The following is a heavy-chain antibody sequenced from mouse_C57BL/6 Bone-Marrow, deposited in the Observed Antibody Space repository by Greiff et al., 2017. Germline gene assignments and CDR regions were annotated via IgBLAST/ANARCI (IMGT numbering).Heavy chain of an antibody. CDR2: IHPNSGST. D-gene: IGHD1-1*01. V-gene: IGHV1-64*01. Sequence: QVQLQQPGAELVKPGASVKLSCKASGYTFTSYWMHWVKQRPGQGLEWIGMIHPNSGSTNYNEKFKSKATLTVDKSSSTAYMQLSSLTSEDSAVYYGARRYYYGSRNFDVWGTGTTVTVSS. CDR1: GYTFTSYW. CDR3: ARRYYYGSRNFDV. J-gene: IGHJ1*03.